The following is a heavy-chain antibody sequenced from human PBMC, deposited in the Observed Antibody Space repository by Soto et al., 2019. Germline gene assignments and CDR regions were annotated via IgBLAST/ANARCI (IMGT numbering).Heavy chain of an antibody. CDR3: AKDPTFGGVIVPNWFDP. Sequence: GGSLRLSCAASGFTFSSYAMSWVRQAPGKGLEWVSAISGSGGSTYYADSVKGRFTISRDNSKNTLYLQMNSLRAEDTAVYYCAKDPTFGGVIVPNWFDPWGQGTLVTVSS. D-gene: IGHD3-16*02. CDR1: GFTFSSYA. J-gene: IGHJ5*02. CDR2: ISGSGGST. V-gene: IGHV3-23*01.